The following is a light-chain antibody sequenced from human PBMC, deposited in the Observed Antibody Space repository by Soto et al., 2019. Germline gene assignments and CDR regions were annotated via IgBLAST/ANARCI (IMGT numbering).Light chain of an antibody. J-gene: IGKJ1*01. CDR1: RTVSSSY. V-gene: IGKV3-20*01. Sequence: EIVLTQSPGTLSFSPGERATLSCGASRTVSSSYLAWYQKKPGRPPRLLIYGASSRARGISARCSGSGSGTDFTLTISRLEPEDFAVYYCQQYGGSRTFGQGTKVEI. CDR2: GAS. CDR3: QQYGGSRT.